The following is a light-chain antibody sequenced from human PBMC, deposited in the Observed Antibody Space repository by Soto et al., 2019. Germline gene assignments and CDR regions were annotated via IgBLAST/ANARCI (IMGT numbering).Light chain of an antibody. Sequence: EIVMTQSPATLSVSPGERATLSCRASQSITSNLAWYQQKPGQAPRLLLYGASTRATGIPARFSGSGSGTEFTLTISSLQSEDFAVYYCQQYNNWPPWKFGQGTKV. V-gene: IGKV3-15*01. CDR2: GAS. J-gene: IGKJ1*01. CDR3: QQYNNWPPWK. CDR1: QSITSN.